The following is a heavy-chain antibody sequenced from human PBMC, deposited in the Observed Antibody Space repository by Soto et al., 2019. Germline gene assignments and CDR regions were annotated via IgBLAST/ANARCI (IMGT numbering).Heavy chain of an antibody. CDR1: GGTFSSYA. D-gene: IGHD2-15*01. CDR2: IIPIFGTA. V-gene: IGHV1-69*01. J-gene: IGHJ5*02. CDR3: ARKLYDGYCSGVSCPFDP. Sequence: QVQLVQSGAEVKKPGSSVKVSCKASGGTFSSYAISWVRQAPGQGLEWMGGIIPIFGTANYAQKFQGRVTITADESTSTAYMELSSLRSEDTAVYYCARKLYDGYCSGVSCPFDPWGQGTLVTVSS.